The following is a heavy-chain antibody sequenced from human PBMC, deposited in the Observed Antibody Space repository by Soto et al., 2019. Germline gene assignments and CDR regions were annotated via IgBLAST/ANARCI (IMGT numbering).Heavy chain of an antibody. CDR2: INRSGSTI. CDR1: GFTFSDYY. Sequence: QVQLVESGGGLVKPGGSLRLSCAASGFTFSDYYMSWIRQAPGKGLEWISYINRSGSTIYYADSVKGRVTISRDNAKKSVSLQMNSLRAEDTAVYYCAGGDDYGDYVGYFDYWGQGTLVTVSS. V-gene: IGHV3-11*01. D-gene: IGHD4-17*01. J-gene: IGHJ4*02. CDR3: AGGDDYGDYVGYFDY.